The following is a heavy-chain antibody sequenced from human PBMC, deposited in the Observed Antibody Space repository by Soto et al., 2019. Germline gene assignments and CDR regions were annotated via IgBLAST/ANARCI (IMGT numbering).Heavy chain of an antibody. CDR2: ISYDGSNK. V-gene: IGHV3-30*18. CDR3: AKIAVALDY. CDR1: GFTFSSYG. J-gene: IGHJ4*02. Sequence: QVQLVESGGGVVQPGRSLRLSCAASGFTFSSYGMHWVRQAPGKGLEWVAVISYDGSNKYYADSVKGRFTISRDNSKNTLYLQMNSLRAADTAVYYCAKIAVALDYWGQGTLVTVSS. D-gene: IGHD6-19*01.